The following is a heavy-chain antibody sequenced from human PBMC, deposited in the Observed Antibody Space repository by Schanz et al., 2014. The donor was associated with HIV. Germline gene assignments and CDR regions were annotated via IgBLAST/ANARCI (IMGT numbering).Heavy chain of an antibody. CDR2: IFAGGNT. J-gene: IGHJ4*02. Sequence: VQLVESGGGVVQPGRSLRLSCAASGFAVSSNYMSWVRQAPGAGLEWVSVIFAGGNTYYAESVKGRFTISRDSSKNTVSLQMTSLRVDDTAVYYCARGGGNSEEFDFWGQGTLVTVSS. CDR1: GFAVSSNY. D-gene: IGHD2-21*02. CDR3: ARGGGNSEEFDF. V-gene: IGHV3-53*01.